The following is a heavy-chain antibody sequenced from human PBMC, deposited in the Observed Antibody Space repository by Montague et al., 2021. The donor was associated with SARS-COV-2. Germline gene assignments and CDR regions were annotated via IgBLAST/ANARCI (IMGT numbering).Heavy chain of an antibody. CDR2: IYYSGST. J-gene: IGHJ6*02. CDR3: ARVGRQQLVRLSGMDV. CDR1: GGSISSSSYY. V-gene: IGHV4-39*07. D-gene: IGHD6-13*01. Sequence: SETLSLTCTVSGGSISSSSYYWGWIRQPPGKGLEWIGSIYYSGSTYYNPSLQSRVTISVDTSKNQFSLKLSSVTAAATAVYYCARVGRQQLVRLSGMDVWGQGTTVTVTS.